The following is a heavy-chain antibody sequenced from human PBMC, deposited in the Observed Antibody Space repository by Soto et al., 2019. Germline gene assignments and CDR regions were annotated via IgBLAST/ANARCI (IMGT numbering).Heavy chain of an antibody. V-gene: IGHV1-2*02. CDR3: ARVGWGGEGALDI. J-gene: IGHJ3*02. D-gene: IGHD2-21*01. CDR2: INPNSGGT. Sequence: ASVKVSCKASGYTFTGYYMHWVRQAPGQGLEWMGWINPNSGGTNYAQKFQGRVTMTRDTSISTAYMELSRLRSDDTAVYYCARVGWGGEGALDIWGQGTMVTVSS. CDR1: GYTFTGYY.